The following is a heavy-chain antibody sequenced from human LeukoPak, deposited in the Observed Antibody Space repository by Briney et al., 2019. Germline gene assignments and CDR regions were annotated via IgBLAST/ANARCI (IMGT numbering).Heavy chain of an antibody. CDR1: GGSISSSSYY. J-gene: IGHJ4*02. V-gene: IGHV4-39*01. CDR3: ARLAVAARCFDY. Sequence: PSETLSLTCTVPGGSISSSSYYWGWIRQPPGKGLEWIGSIYYSGSTYYNPSLKSRVTISVDTSKNQFSLKLSSVTAADTAVYYCARLAVAARCFDYWGQGTLVTVSS. D-gene: IGHD6-6*01. CDR2: IYYSGST.